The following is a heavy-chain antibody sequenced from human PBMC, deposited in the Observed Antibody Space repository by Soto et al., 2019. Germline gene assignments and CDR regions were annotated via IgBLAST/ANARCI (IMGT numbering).Heavy chain of an antibody. Sequence: QLQLQESGSGLVKPSQTLSLTCAVSGGSINSGGYSWSWIRQPPGKGLEWIGYIYHSGSTYYNPPLKSRVTISVDRSKNQFSLNLSSVTAADTAVYYCARARANWGLYGMDVWGQGTTVTVSS. CDR3: ARARANWGLYGMDV. D-gene: IGHD7-27*01. J-gene: IGHJ6*02. CDR1: GGSINSGGYS. V-gene: IGHV4-30-2*01. CDR2: IYHSGST.